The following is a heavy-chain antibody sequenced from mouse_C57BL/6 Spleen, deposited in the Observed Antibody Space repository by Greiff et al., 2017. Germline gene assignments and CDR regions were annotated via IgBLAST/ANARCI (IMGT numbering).Heavy chain of an antibody. CDR2: INPNNGGT. V-gene: IGHV1-22*01. CDR1: GYTFTDYN. CDR3: ARGDYYGNYENYAMDY. D-gene: IGHD2-1*01. J-gene: IGHJ4*01. Sequence: VQLQQSGPELVKPGASVKMSCKASGYTFTDYNMHWVKQSHGQSLEWIGYINPNNGGTSYNQKFKGKATLTVNKSSSTAYMELRSLTSEYSAVYYCARGDYYGNYENYAMDYWGQGTSVTVSS.